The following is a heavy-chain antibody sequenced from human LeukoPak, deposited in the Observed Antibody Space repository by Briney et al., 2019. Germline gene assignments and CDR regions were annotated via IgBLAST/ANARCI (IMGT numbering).Heavy chain of an antibody. D-gene: IGHD3-3*01. J-gene: IGHJ4*02. CDR1: GFPFSSYG. Sequence: PGGSLRLSCAASGFPFSSYGMSWVRQAPGKGLEWLATIKQDGSEKYYVDSVKGRFTISRDNAKNSLYLQMNSLRAEDTAVYYCAREGSYDFWSGYLYYFDYWGQGTLVTVSS. CDR2: IKQDGSEK. V-gene: IGHV3-7*01. CDR3: AREGSYDFWSGYLYYFDY.